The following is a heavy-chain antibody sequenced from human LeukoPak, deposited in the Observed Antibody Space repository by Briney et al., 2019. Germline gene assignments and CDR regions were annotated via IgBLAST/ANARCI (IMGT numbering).Heavy chain of an antibody. CDR2: ISSSSSTI. Sequence: PGGSLRLSCAASGFTFSSYSMNWVRQAPGKGLEWVSYISSSSSTIYYADSVKGRFTISRDNAKNSLYLQMNSLRAEDTAVYYCAKERLGYCSGGSCQNFDYWGQGTLVTVSS. V-gene: IGHV3-48*01. J-gene: IGHJ4*02. D-gene: IGHD2-15*01. CDR1: GFTFSSYS. CDR3: AKERLGYCSGGSCQNFDY.